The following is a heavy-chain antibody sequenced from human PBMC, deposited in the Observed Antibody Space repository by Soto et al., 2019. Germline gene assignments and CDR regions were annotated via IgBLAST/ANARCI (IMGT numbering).Heavy chain of an antibody. CDR1: GFTFSSYS. CDR2: ISSSSSYI. D-gene: IGHD3-22*01. V-gene: IGHV3-21*01. CDR3: ARDLHYYDSSGYYYGMDV. J-gene: IGHJ6*02. Sequence: GGSLRLSCAPSGFTFSSYSMNWVRQAPGKGLEWVSSISSSSSYIYYADSVRGRFIIARDNAKNSLYLQMNSRIAEDTAVYYCARDLHYYDSSGYYYGMDVWGQGTTVTVSS.